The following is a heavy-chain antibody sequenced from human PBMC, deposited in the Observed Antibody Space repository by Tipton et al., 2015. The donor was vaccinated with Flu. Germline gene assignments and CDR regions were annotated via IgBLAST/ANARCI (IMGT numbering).Heavy chain of an antibody. J-gene: IGHJ4*02. CDR2: ISYSGST. CDR3: ARIGYCITSNCRYFDY. Sequence: TLSLTCSVSGGSISSHYWSWIRQSPGKGLEWIGYISYSGSTNYNPSLKSRVTISKDTSKNQFSLKLTSVTAADTAVYSCARIGYCITSNCRYFDYWGQGTLVTVSS. V-gene: IGHV4-59*08. CDR1: GGSISSHY. D-gene: IGHD2-15*01.